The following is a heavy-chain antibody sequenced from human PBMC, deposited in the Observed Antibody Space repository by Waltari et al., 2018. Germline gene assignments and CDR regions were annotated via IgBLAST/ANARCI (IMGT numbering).Heavy chain of an antibody. CDR1: GGSIRSYY. Sequence: QVRLQETGPGLVKPAETLSLTCTVSGGSIRSYYWSWSRQPPAKGLEWIGYIYYSGSTNYNPSLKSRVTISVDTSKNQFSLKLSSVTAADTAVYYCARDGYYYDSSGYSDYFDYWGQGTLVTVSS. CDR3: ARDGYYYDSSGYSDYFDY. D-gene: IGHD3-22*01. V-gene: IGHV4-59*01. CDR2: IYYSGST. J-gene: IGHJ4*02.